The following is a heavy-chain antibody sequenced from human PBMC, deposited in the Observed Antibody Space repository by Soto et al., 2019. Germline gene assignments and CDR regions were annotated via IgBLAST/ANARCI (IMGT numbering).Heavy chain of an antibody. CDR1: GASISSGGYY. V-gene: IGHV4-31*03. CDR3: ARETAGWELRELDY. D-gene: IGHD1-26*01. CDR2: IYYSGST. J-gene: IGHJ4*02. Sequence: QVQLQESGPGLVRPSQTLSLTCTVSGASISSGGYYWNWIRQHPGKGLEWIGYIYYSGSTNYNPFVTGRITISVGPSRTQFSLQMNAVAAADTAVYSCARETAGWELRELDYGGQGTLVTVSS.